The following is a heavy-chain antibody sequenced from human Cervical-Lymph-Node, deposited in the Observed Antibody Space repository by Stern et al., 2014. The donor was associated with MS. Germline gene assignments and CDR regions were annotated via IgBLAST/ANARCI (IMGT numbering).Heavy chain of an antibody. V-gene: IGHV7-4-1*02. CDR2: INTDTGAP. CDR3: VRLGGGGNYLDN. Sequence: VQLVQSGSELQKPGDSVKVSCTASGYSFTTYTINWVRQAPGRGLDWMGWINTDTGAPTYAQGFTGRFVFSLDTSVSTAYLQISGLKSDDTAVYYCVRLGGGGNYLDNWGQGTLVTVSS. J-gene: IGHJ4*02. CDR1: GYSFTTYT. D-gene: IGHD3-16*01.